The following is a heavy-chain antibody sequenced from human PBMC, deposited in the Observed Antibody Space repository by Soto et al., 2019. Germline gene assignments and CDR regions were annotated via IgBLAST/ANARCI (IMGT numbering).Heavy chain of an antibody. J-gene: IGHJ5*02. V-gene: IGHV4-4*07. Sequence: LSLTCTASGGSISSYRWSWIRQPAGKGLEWIGRLNTYGNTHYNPSLKSRVTVSVDTSRNQFFLTLRSVTAADSAVYHCGRESGETWDYEASWGQGTPVTVSS. D-gene: IGHD1-7*01. CDR3: GRESGETWDYEAS. CDR1: GGSISSYR. CDR2: LNTYGNT.